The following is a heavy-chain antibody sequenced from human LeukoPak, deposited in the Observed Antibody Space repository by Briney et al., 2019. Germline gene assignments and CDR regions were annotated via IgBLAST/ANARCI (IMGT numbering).Heavy chain of an antibody. CDR3: ARAVTGTAGPVYYYYYMDV. J-gene: IGHJ6*03. CDR1: GGSISSYY. D-gene: IGHD1-1*01. V-gene: IGHV4-4*07. CDR2: NYTSGST. Sequence: SETLSLTCTVSGGSISSYYWSWLRQPAGKGLEWIGRNYTSGSTNYNPSLKSRVTISVDKSKNQFSLKLSSVTAADTAVYYCARAVTGTAGPVYYYYYMDVWGKGTTVTVSS.